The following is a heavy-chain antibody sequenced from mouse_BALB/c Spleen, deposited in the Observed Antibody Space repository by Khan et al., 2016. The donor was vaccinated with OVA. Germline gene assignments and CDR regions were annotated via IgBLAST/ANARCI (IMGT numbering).Heavy chain of an antibody. CDR1: GYTFTSYY. V-gene: IGHV1S81*02. Sequence: QVQLQQPGTELVKPGASVKLSCKASGYTFTSYYMYWVMQRPGQGLEWIGGLNPNDDYTVFNEKFKSKATLTVDKSSSTAYMQLSSLTSEDSAVYCGTRTWYGNPFAYWGQGALVTVSA. D-gene: IGHD2-10*02. CDR2: LNPNDDYT. J-gene: IGHJ3*01. CDR3: TRTWYGNPFAY.